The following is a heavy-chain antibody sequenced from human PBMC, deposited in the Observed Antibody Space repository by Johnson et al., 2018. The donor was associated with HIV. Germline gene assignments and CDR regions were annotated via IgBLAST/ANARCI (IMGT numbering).Heavy chain of an antibody. J-gene: IGHJ3*02. CDR2: ISSSGSTI. Sequence: QVQLVESGGGLVKPGGSLRLSCAASGFIFSDYYMSWIRQAPGQGLEWVSYISSSGSTIYYADSVKGRVTISRDNSKNTWYLQMNSLRADVTAVYYCARDPSRSPCAFDIWGQGTMVTVSS. CDR1: GFIFSDYY. V-gene: IGHV3-11*01. CDR3: ARDPSRSPCAFDI.